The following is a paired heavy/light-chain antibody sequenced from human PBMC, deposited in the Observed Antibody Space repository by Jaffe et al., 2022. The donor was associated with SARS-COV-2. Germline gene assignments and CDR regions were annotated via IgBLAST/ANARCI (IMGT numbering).Light chain of an antibody. CDR2: ANT. V-gene: IGLV1-40*01. CDR1: SSNIGAGYD. J-gene: IGLJ3*02. CDR3: QSYDNSLSGWV. Sequence: QSVLTQPPSVSGAPGQRVTISCTGSSSNIGAGYDVHWYQQLPGTAPKLLIYANTNRPSGVPDRFSGSKSGTSASLAITGLQAEDESEYYCQSYDNSLSGWVFGGGTNLTVL.
Heavy chain of an antibody. CDR1: GGSISSGSYY. Sequence: QVQLQESGPGLVKPSQTLSLTCTVSGGSISSGSYYWNWIRQPAGKGLEWIGRIYVSGSTNYNPSLKSRVTISVDTSKNQFSLKLSSVTAADTAVYYCARDTVTTFRFQTYYYGMDVWGQGTTVTVSS. CDR2: IYVSGST. CDR3: ARDTVTTFRFQTYYYGMDV. D-gene: IGHD4-17*01. J-gene: IGHJ6*02. V-gene: IGHV4-61*02.